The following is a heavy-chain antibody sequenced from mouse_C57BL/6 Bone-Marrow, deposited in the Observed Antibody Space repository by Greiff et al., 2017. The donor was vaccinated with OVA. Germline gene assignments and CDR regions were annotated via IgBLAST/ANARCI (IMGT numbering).Heavy chain of an antibody. Sequence: VQLQQSGAELARPGASVKLSCKASGYTFTSYGISWVKQRTGQGLEWIGEIYPRSGNTYYNEKFKGKATLTADKSSSTAYMELRSLTSEDSAVYVCARDTTVVATKGYFDVWGKGTTVTVSS. CDR2: IYPRSGNT. D-gene: IGHD1-1*01. J-gene: IGHJ1*03. CDR1: GYTFTSYG. CDR3: ARDTTVVATKGYFDV. V-gene: IGHV1-81*01.